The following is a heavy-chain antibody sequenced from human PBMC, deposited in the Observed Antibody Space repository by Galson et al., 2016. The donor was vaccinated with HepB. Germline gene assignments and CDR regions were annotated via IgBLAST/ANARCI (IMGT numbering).Heavy chain of an antibody. CDR1: GFTLSSYG. Sequence: SLRLSCAASGFTLSSYGMHWVRQAPGKGLEWVAFISYDGSNEKYADSVKGRFTISRDNSKKTLYLQMNSLRAEDTAVYYCAKDGRIYCSSASCHDHFHYWGQGTLVTVSS. CDR2: ISYDGSNE. J-gene: IGHJ4*02. V-gene: IGHV3-30*18. D-gene: IGHD2-2*01. CDR3: AKDGRIYCSSASCHDHFHY.